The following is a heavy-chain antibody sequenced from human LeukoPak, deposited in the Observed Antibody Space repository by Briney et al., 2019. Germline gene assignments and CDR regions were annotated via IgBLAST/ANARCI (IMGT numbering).Heavy chain of an antibody. CDR1: GGSISSYY. D-gene: IGHD3-3*01. J-gene: IGHJ4*02. Sequence: SETLSLTCTVSGGSISSYYWSWIRQPPGKGLEWIGYIYPSGSTNYNPSINSRVSISVDTSKNPFSLKLSSVTAADTAVYYCARLRIGVVIKAYYFDYWGQGTLVTVSS. CDR2: IYPSGST. CDR3: ARLRIGVVIKAYYFDY. V-gene: IGHV4-4*09.